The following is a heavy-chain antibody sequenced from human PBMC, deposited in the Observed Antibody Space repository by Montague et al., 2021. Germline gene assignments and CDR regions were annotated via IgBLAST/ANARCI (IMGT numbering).Heavy chain of an antibody. J-gene: IGHJ6*03. V-gene: IGHV4-38-2*02. CDR1: RSLINSDYY. CDR2: VSHGGRT. CDR3: ARERDRYYYMDI. Sequence: SETLSLTCTVSRSLINSDYYWGWIRQPPGKGLEWMGSVSHGGRTYYNPSLKSRVTISVDTSNNHFSLKLSSVTAADTAMYYCARERDRYYYMDIWSKGTTITVSS.